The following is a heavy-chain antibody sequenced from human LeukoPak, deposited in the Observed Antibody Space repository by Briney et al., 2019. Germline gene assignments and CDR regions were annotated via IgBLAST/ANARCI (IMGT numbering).Heavy chain of an antibody. Sequence: GGSLRLSCAASGFTFSSSAMSWVRQVPGKGLEWVSGISASGGSTSYADSVRGRFTISRDNSKNTLYLQMNSLRAEDTAVYYCAKESGYCSGGSCYFYYGMDVWGQGTTVTVSS. CDR1: GFTFSSSA. CDR2: ISASGGST. CDR3: AKESGYCSGGSCYFYYGMDV. D-gene: IGHD2-15*01. V-gene: IGHV3-23*01. J-gene: IGHJ6*02.